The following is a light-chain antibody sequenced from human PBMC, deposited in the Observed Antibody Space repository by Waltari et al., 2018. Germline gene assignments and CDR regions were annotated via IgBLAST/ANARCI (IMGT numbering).Light chain of an antibody. Sequence: QSVLTQPPSVSAAPGQTVTISCSGSNSTLGHNYVPWYQQFPGTAPKLLIYDNNKRPSGIPDRFSGSKSGTSATLGITRLQTGDEADYYCGTWDSSLSGEVFGGGTKLTVL. V-gene: IGLV1-51*01. J-gene: IGLJ2*01. CDR1: NSTLGHNY. CDR3: GTWDSSLSGEV. CDR2: DNN.